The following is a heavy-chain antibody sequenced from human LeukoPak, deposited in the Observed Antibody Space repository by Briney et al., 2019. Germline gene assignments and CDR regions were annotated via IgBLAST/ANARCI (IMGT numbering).Heavy chain of an antibody. V-gene: IGHV3-20*04. CDR1: GFTFDDYG. J-gene: IGHJ4*02. Sequence: GGSLRLSCAASGFTFDDYGMSGVRPAPGRGREWVSDFNWNGGSTVYADSVRGRFTLSRDNAKNSVYLQMNSLRAEDRSLFSCERDAYSSSSYPRFFDYWGQGTLVTVSS. CDR2: FNWNGGST. D-gene: IGHD6-13*01. CDR3: ERDAYSSSSYPRFFDY.